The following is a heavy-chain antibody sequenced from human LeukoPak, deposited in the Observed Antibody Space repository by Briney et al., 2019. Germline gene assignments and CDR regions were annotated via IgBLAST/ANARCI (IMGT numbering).Heavy chain of an antibody. CDR1: GGSISSGSYY. J-gene: IGHJ4*02. D-gene: IGHD1-1*01. CDR3: ARGTWVPYYFDY. V-gene: IGHV4-61*02. Sequence: SQTLSLTCTVSGGSISSGSYYWSWIRQPAGKGLEWIGRIYTSGSTNYNPSLKSRVTISVDTSKNQFSLKLSSVTAADTAVYYCARGTWVPYYFDYWGQGTLVTVSS. CDR2: IYTSGST.